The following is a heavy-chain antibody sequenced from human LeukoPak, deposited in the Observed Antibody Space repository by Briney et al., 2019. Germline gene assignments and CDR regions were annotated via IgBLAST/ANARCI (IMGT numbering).Heavy chain of an antibody. D-gene: IGHD5-18*01. J-gene: IGHJ4*02. Sequence: GGSLRLSCAASGFKFSSYSMKWVRQAPGKGLEWVSFISSSSSYIYYADSLKGRFTISRGNAKNSLYLQMNSLRAEDTALYYCAREQLWLRYQDYWGQGTLVTVSS. CDR1: GFKFSSYS. CDR3: AREQLWLRYQDY. CDR2: ISSSSSYI. V-gene: IGHV3-21*04.